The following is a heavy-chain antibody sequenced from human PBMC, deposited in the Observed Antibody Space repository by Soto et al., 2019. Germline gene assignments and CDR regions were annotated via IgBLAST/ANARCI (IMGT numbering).Heavy chain of an antibody. CDR1: GLTFSTYS. V-gene: IGHV3-23*01. CDR2: ISGSGYST. J-gene: IGHJ4*02. Sequence: EVQLLESGGGLVQPGGSLRLSCAASGLTFSTYSMSWVRQAPGKGLEWLSGISGSGYSTYYADSVKGRSTISRDNSRNTLYLQIHTLRAEDTAVYYCAKSYGDTWNQYWFDYWGRGTLVTVSS. CDR3: AKSYGDTWNQYWFDY. D-gene: IGHD1-1*01.